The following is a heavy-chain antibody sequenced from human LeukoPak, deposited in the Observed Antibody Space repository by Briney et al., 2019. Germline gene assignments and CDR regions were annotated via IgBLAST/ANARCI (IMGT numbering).Heavy chain of an antibody. V-gene: IGHV5-51*01. Sequence: GESLKNSCKGSGYSFTSYWIGCVRQMPGKGLEWMGIIYPGDSDTKYSPSFQGQVTISADKSISTAYLQWSSLKATDTAMYYCARLRPEGYFQHWGQGTLVTVSS. D-gene: IGHD2-2*01. CDR1: GYSFTSYW. CDR2: IYPGDSDT. J-gene: IGHJ1*01. CDR3: ARLRPEGYFQH.